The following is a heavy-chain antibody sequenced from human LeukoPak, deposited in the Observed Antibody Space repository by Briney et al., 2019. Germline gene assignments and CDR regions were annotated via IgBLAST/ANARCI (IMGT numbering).Heavy chain of an antibody. CDR3: NTDLDY. J-gene: IGHJ4*02. CDR1: GFIFSDVW. CDR2: IKTKDEGGAI. Sequence: GGSLRLSCAGSGFIFSDVWRSWVRQAPGKGLEWVARIKTKDEGGAIDYAASVQGRFTISRDDSEKMLYLQMDSLKIEDTAVYYCNTDLDYWGRGTLVTVSS. V-gene: IGHV3-15*01.